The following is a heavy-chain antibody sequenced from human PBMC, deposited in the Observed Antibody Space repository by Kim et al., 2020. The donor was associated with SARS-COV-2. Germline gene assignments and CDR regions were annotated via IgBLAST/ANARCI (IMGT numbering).Heavy chain of an antibody. Sequence: SETLSLTCTVSGGSISSGGYYWSWIRQHPGKGLEWIGYIYYSGSTYYNPSLKSRVTISVDTSKNQFSLKLSSVTAADTAVYYCARVRVAAAVVDYWGQGTLVTVSS. CDR1: GGSISSGGYY. J-gene: IGHJ4*02. CDR2: IYYSGST. D-gene: IGHD6-13*01. CDR3: ARVRVAAAVVDY. V-gene: IGHV4-31*03.